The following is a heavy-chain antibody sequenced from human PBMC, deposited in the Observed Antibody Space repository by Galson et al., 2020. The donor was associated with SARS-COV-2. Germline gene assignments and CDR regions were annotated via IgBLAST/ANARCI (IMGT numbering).Heavy chain of an antibody. V-gene: IGHV3-30*18. Sequence: GGSLRLSCAASGFTFSSYGMHWVRQAPGKGLEWVAVMSYDGSHKYYTDSVKGRFTISRDNSKNTLYLQMDSLRPEDTAVYYCAKDVNYGGGFDYWGQGTLVTVSS. CDR3: AKDVNYGGGFDY. CDR2: MSYDGSHK. J-gene: IGHJ4*02. CDR1: GFTFSSYG. D-gene: IGHD3-10*01.